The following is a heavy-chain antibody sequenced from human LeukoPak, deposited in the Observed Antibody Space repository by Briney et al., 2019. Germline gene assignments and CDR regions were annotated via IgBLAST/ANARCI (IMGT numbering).Heavy chain of an antibody. V-gene: IGHV3-7*01. CDR2: IKPDGSET. Sequence: GGSLRVSCAGSGFSFSTNWMSWFRQAPGKGPEWVAHIKPDGSETYYVDSVKGRFTISRDNAKNSVYLQMYSLRAEDTAVYYCATAVSVAGGSWGQGTLVTVSS. J-gene: IGHJ4*02. CDR1: GFSFSTNW. CDR3: ATAVSVAGGS. D-gene: IGHD6-19*01.